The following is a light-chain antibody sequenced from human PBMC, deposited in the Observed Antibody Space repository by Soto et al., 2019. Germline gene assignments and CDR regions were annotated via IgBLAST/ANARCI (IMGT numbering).Light chain of an antibody. CDR2: AAS. V-gene: IGKV1-27*01. Sequence: DVQVTQSPSFLSAFVGDTVTITCRASQGISNSLAWYQQKPGKVPQLLISAASTLQSVVPSRFRGGVSGTYFTLTISGLQPEDVGTYFCQTYHSTPWTFGHGTKVDIK. CDR1: QGISNS. J-gene: IGKJ1*01. CDR3: QTYHSTPWT.